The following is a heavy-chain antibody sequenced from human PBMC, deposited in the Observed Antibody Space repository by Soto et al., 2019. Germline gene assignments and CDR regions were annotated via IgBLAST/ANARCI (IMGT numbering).Heavy chain of an antibody. J-gene: IGHJ4*02. D-gene: IGHD3-16*01. CDR3: ARAYEGDYFDY. CDR1: GFTFSSYA. CDR2: ISYDGSNK. V-gene: IGHV3-30-3*01. Sequence: QVQLVEFGGGVVQPGRSLRLSCAASGFTFSSYAMHWVRQAPGKGLEWVAVISYDGSNKYYADSVKGRFTISRDNSKNTLYLQMNSLGAEDTDVYYCARAYEGDYFDYWGQGTLVNVSS.